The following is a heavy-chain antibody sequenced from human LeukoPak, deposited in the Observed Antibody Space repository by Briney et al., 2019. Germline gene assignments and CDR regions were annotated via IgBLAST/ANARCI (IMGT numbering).Heavy chain of an antibody. CDR2: ISTSSSYI. Sequence: GGSLRLSCAASGFTFGSYNMNWVRQAPGKGLEWVSSISTSSSYIYYADSVKGRFTISRDNSKNTLCLQMSSLRAEDTAVYYCVKDRYCTSVTCYAPFDNWGQGTLVTVSS. CDR3: VKDRYCTSVTCYAPFDN. D-gene: IGHD2-2*01. CDR1: GFTFGSYN. J-gene: IGHJ4*02. V-gene: IGHV3-21*01.